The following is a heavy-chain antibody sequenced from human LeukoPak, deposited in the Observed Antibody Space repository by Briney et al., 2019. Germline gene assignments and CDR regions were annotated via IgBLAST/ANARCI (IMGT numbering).Heavy chain of an antibody. CDR3: AKDRPNYYGSDGNYYKRDGDY. CDR2: ITSSGEST. CDR1: GFSFRSHA. Sequence: GGSLRLSCAASGFSFRSHAMSWVRQAPGKGLEWVSSITSSGESTYYADSGKGRFTISRDNSKNTLYLQMNSLRADDTAVYYCAKDRPNYYGSDGNYYKRDGDYWGQGALATVSS. D-gene: IGHD3-10*01. V-gene: IGHV3-23*01. J-gene: IGHJ4*02.